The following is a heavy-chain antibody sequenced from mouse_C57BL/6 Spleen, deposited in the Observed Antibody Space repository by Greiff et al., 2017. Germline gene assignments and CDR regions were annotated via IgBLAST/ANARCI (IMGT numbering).Heavy chain of an antibody. CDR3: ARSDPTGSISFAY. CDR1: GYAFSSSW. Sequence: VQVVESGPELVKPGASVKISCKASGYAFSSSWMNWVKQRPGKGLEWIGRIYPGDGDTNYNGKFKGKATLTADKSSSTAYMQLSSLTSEDSAVYFCARSDPTGSISFAYWGQGTLVTVSA. CDR2: IYPGDGDT. V-gene: IGHV1-82*01. D-gene: IGHD2-10*01. J-gene: IGHJ3*01.